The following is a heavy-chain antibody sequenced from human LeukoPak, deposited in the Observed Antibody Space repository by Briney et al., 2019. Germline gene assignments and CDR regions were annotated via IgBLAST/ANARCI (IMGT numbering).Heavy chain of an antibody. CDR2: IYHSGST. CDR3: ARGSLVTRYSYDPRTNWFDP. J-gene: IGHJ5*02. V-gene: IGHV4-38-2*02. D-gene: IGHD5-12*01. Sequence: SETLSLTCTVSGYSISSGYFWGWIRQPPGKGLEWIGTIYHSGSTYYNASLESRVTISVDTSKNQFSLKLSSVTAADTAVYYCARGSLVTRYSYDPRTNWFDPWGQGTLVTVSS. CDR1: GYSISSGYF.